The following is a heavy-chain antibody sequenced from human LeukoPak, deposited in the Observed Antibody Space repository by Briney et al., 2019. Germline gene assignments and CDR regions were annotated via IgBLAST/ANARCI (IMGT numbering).Heavy chain of an antibody. J-gene: IGHJ4*02. CDR1: GFTFSSYA. Sequence: PGGSLRLSCAASGFTFSSYAMSWVRQAPGKGLEWVSAISGSGGSTYYADSVKGRVSISRDNSNNTLYLQMNSLRTEDTALYYCARDRKAVAGAIDYWGQGTLVSVSA. D-gene: IGHD6-19*01. CDR3: ARDRKAVAGAIDY. CDR2: ISGSGGST. V-gene: IGHV3-23*01.